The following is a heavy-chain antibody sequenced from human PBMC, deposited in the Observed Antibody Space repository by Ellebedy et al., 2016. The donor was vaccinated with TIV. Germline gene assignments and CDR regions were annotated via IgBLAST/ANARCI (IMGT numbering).Heavy chain of an antibody. CDR3: ARRPFRSRSLYDY. J-gene: IGHJ4*02. Sequence: PGGSLRLSCKGSGYSFTSYWVGWVRQMHGKGLEWMGIIYPVDSDTRYSPSFQGQVTISADKSISTAYLQWSSLNASDTAMYYCARRPFRSRSLYDYWGQGTLVTVSS. CDR1: GYSFTSYW. V-gene: IGHV5-51*01. D-gene: IGHD3-3*01. CDR2: IYPVDSDT.